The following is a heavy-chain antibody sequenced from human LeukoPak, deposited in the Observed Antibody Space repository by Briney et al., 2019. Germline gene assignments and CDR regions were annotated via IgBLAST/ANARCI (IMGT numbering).Heavy chain of an antibody. J-gene: IGHJ6*02. Sequence: GASVKVSCKASGYTFTSYGISWVRQAPGQGLEWMGWISAYNGNTNYAQKLQGRVTMTTDTSTSTAYMELSSLRSEDTAVYYCATDVEGFQTGFQGPYYYGMDVWGQGTTVTVSS. CDR1: GYTFTSYG. V-gene: IGHV1-18*01. D-gene: IGHD3-10*01. CDR3: ATDVEGFQTGFQGPYYYGMDV. CDR2: ISAYNGNT.